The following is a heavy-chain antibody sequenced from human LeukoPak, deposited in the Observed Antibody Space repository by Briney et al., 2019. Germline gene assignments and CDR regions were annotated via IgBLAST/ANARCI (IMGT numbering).Heavy chain of an antibody. CDR1: GGTFSNFA. Sequence: ASVKVSCKTSGGTFSNFAISWVRQAPGQGLEWVGGIIPILGTSNSAEKFQGRLTVTTDEFTGTAYMDLTTLRSEDTAIYYCATDLEDATNGFDIWGQGTMVTVSS. V-gene: IGHV1-69*05. D-gene: IGHD2-2*03. J-gene: IGHJ3*02. CDR2: IIPILGTS. CDR3: ATDLEDATNGFDI.